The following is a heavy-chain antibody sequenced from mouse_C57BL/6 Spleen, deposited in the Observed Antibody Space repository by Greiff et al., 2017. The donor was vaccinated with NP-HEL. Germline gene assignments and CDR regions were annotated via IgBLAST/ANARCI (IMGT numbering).Heavy chain of an antibody. J-gene: IGHJ1*03. Sequence: VQLQQSGPVLVKPGPSVKISCKASGFTFTDYYMHWVKQSHGKSLEWIGLVYPYNGGTSYNQKFKGKATLTVDTSSSTAYMELNSLTSEDSAVYYCARELITTVRSGCFDVWGTGTTVTVSS. V-gene: IGHV1-36*01. CDR3: ARELITTVRSGCFDV. D-gene: IGHD1-1*01. CDR2: VYPYNGGT. CDR1: GFTFTDYY.